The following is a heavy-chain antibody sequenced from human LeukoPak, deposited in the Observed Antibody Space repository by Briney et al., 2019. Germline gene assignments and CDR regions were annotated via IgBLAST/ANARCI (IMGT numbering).Heavy chain of an antibody. CDR2: IYYSGST. CDR1: GGSISSYY. V-gene: IGHV4-59*01. D-gene: IGHD3-3*01. J-gene: IGHJ4*02. Sequence: SETLSLTCTVSGGSISSYYWSWIRQPPGKGLEWIGYIYYSGSTNYNPSLKSRVTISVDTSKNQFSLKLSSVTAADTAVYYCARVQLRFLEWLNFDYWGQGTLVTVSS. CDR3: ARVQLRFLEWLNFDY.